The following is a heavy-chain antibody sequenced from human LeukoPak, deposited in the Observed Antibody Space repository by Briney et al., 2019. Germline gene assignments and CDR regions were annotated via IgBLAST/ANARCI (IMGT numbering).Heavy chain of an antibody. CDR3: ARDVAADNYYYGMDV. D-gene: IGHD2-15*01. J-gene: IGHJ6*02. CDR1: GFTFSSYS. V-gene: IGHV3-21*01. Sequence: GGSLRLSCAASGFTFSSYSMNWVRQAPGKGLEWVSSVSSSSSYIYYADSVKGRFTISRDNANNSLYLQMNSLRAEDTAVYYCARDVAADNYYYGMDVWGQGTTVTVSS. CDR2: VSSSSSYI.